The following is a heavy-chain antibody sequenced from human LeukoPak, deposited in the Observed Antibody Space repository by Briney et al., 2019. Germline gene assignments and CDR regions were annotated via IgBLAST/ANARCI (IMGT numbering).Heavy chain of an antibody. CDR1: GGSISSSSYY. J-gene: IGHJ4*02. D-gene: IGHD2-15*01. CDR3: ARAPGAALD. Sequence: SETLSLTFTVSGGSISSSSYYWGWIRQPPGKGLEWIGEINHRGSTNYNPSLKSRVTVSLDTSKNQFSLKLSSVTAADTAVYYCARAPGAALDWGQGTLVTVSS. CDR2: INHRGST. V-gene: IGHV4-39*07.